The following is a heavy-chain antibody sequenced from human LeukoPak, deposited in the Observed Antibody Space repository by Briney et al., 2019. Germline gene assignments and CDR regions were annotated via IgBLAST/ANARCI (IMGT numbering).Heavy chain of an antibody. CDR3: ARVEYTYSSYFDY. CDR2: ISSSSTSI. Sequence: TGGSLRLSCAASGIPFSGYNMNWVRQAPGKGLEWVSCISSSSTSIFYADSVKGRFTISRDNAKNSLYLQMNSLRDEDTAVYYCARVEYTYSSYFDYWGQGTLVTVSS. CDR1: GIPFSGYN. V-gene: IGHV3-48*02. J-gene: IGHJ4*02. D-gene: IGHD5-18*01.